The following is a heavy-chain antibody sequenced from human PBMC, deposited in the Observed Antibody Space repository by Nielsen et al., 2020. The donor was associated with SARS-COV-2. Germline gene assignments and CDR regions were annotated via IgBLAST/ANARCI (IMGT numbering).Heavy chain of an antibody. J-gene: IGHJ4*02. V-gene: IGHV4-34*01. CDR3: ARGRLGFTMMVVVMTGAESCLDY. CDR2: INHSGST. CDR1: GFTFDDYG. Sequence: ESLKISCAASGFTFDDYGMSWIRQAPGKGLEWIGEINHSGSTKYNPSLKSRVTISVDTSKNQFSLKLSSVTAADTAVYYCARGRLGFTMMVVVMTGAESCLDYWAPGTLVTVSS. D-gene: IGHD3-22*01.